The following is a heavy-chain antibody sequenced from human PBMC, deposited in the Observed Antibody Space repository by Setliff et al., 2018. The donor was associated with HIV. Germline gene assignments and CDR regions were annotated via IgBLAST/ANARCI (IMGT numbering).Heavy chain of an antibody. V-gene: IGHV4-61*05. J-gene: IGHJ4*02. D-gene: IGHD3-10*01. CDR2: IYSSGTT. CDR1: GGSISSSSYY. Sequence: PSETLSLTCTVSGGSISSSSYYWGWIRQPPGKGLEWIGYIYSSGTTQYNPSVESRVTMSLDTSRDQFSLNLGSVTAADTAVYFCARGLNYYGSGSYLPLGYGGQGTLVTVSS. CDR3: ARGLNYYGSGSYLPLGY.